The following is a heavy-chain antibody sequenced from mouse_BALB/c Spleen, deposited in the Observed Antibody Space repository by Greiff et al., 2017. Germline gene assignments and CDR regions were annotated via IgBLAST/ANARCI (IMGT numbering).Heavy chain of an antibody. V-gene: IGHV1S137*01. J-gene: IGHJ2*01. CDR3: ARKGGYGYGDY. CDR1: GYTFTDYA. Sequence: QVQLQQSGAELVRPGVSVKISCKGSGYTFTDYAMHWVKQSHAKSLEWIGVISTYYGDASYNQKFKGKATMTVDKSSSTAYMELARLTSEDSAIYYCARKGGYGYGDYWGQGTTLTVSS. D-gene: IGHD1-2*01. CDR2: ISTYYGDA.